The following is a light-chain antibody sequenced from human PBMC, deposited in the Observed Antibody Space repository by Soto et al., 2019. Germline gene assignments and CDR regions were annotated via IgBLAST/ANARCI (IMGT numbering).Light chain of an antibody. J-gene: IGKJ5*01. CDR2: AAS. CDR1: QRISSY. Sequence: DIPMTQSPSSLSASVGDRVTITCRASQRISSYLNWYQQKPGRAPKLLIHAASSLQSGVPERFSGSGSGTAFTLTISSLQPEDFATYYCQQSYSTPITFGQGTRLE. V-gene: IGKV1-39*01. CDR3: QQSYSTPIT.